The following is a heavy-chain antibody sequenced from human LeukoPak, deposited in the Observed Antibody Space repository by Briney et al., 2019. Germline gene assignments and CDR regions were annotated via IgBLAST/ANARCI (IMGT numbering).Heavy chain of an antibody. CDR2: IIPIFGTA. J-gene: IGHJ4*02. Sequence: ASVKVSCKASGGTLSSYAISWVRQAPGQGLEWMGGIIPIFGTANYAQKFQGRVTITADESTSTAYMELSSLRSDDTAVYYCARDPPYYDSSDYKPDWGQGTLVTVSS. D-gene: IGHD3-22*01. CDR3: ARDPPYYDSSDYKPD. CDR1: GGTLSSYA. V-gene: IGHV1-69*13.